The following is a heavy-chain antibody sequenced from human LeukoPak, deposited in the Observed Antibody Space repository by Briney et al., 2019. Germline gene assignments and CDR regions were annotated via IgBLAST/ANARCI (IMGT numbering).Heavy chain of an antibody. D-gene: IGHD2-2*01. V-gene: IGHV4-4*07. Sequence: SETLSLTCTVSGGSISSYYWSWIRQPAGKGLEWIGRIYTSGSTNYNPSLKSRVTMSVDTSKNQFSLKLSSVTAADTAVYYCARGVGGCSSTSCRNWFDPWGQGTLVTVSS. CDR3: ARGVGGCSSTSCRNWFDP. CDR2: IYTSGST. CDR1: GGSISSYY. J-gene: IGHJ5*02.